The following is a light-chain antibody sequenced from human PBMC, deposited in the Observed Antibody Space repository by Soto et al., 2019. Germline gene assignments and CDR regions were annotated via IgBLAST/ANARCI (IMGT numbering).Light chain of an antibody. V-gene: IGKV1-12*01. J-gene: IGKJ3*01. CDR1: QTIITW. Sequence: DIQMTQSPSSVSASVGDRVTITCRASQTIITWLAWYQQKPGKAPNLLIYSVFKLQSGVPSRFNGSGSGTDFTLTISGLQPEDIGTYYCQQANSFPVSFGPGTKVDVK. CDR3: QQANSFPVS. CDR2: SVF.